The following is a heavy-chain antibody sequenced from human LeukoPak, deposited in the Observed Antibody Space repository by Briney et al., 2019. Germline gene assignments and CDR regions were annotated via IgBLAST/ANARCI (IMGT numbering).Heavy chain of an antibody. CDR3: ARGPFIWDQDWFDP. D-gene: IGHD1-26*01. CDR2: ISGSGGST. J-gene: IGHJ5*02. V-gene: IGHV3-23*01. Sequence: GGSLRLSCAASGFTFSSYAMSWVRQAPGKGLEWVSAISGSGGSTSYAQKFQGRVTMTRDTSTSTVYMELSSLRSEDTAVYYCARGPFIWDQDWFDPWGQGTLVTVSS. CDR1: GFTFSSYA.